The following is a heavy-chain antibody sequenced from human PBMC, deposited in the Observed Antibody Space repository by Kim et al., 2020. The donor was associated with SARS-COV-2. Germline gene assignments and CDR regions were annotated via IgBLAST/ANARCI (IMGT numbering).Heavy chain of an antibody. Sequence: GGSLRLSCAASGFTFSNSAMSWVRQAPGKGLEWVSAIGTTGDFTSYADSVKGHFTVSRDNSKNTLYLQMNSLRDEDTAVYYCAKGAGYYAFAYWGQGTLVTVSS. J-gene: IGHJ4*02. CDR1: GFTFSNSA. CDR2: IGTTGDFT. D-gene: IGHD3-22*01. V-gene: IGHV3-23*01. CDR3: AKGAGYYAFAY.